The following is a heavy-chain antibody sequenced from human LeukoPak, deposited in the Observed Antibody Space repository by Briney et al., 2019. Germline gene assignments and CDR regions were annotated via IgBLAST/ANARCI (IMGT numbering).Heavy chain of an antibody. D-gene: IGHD3-10*01. Sequence: SSETLSLTCTVSGGSISSYYWSWIRQPPAKGLEWIGYIYYSGSSGSTNYSPSLKSRGTISVDTSKNQFSLKLSSVTAADTAVYYCARVGGVRGAHHIWGQGTMVTVSS. J-gene: IGHJ3*02. CDR2: IYYSGSSGST. V-gene: IGHV4-59*01. CDR3: ARVGGVRGAHHI. CDR1: GGSISSYY.